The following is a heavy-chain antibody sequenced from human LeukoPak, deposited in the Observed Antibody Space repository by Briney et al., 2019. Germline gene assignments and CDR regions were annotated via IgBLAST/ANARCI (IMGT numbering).Heavy chain of an antibody. CDR3: ARGRRYDSSGYYAD. J-gene: IGHJ4*02. Sequence: GGSLRLSCAASGFTFSDYYMTWICQAPGKGLEWVSFISSSSSHTNYADSVKGRFIISRDNAKNSLYLQMNSLRGDDTAVYYCARGRRYDSSGYYADWGQGTLVTVSS. V-gene: IGHV3-11*05. CDR2: ISSSSSHT. D-gene: IGHD3-22*01. CDR1: GFTFSDYY.